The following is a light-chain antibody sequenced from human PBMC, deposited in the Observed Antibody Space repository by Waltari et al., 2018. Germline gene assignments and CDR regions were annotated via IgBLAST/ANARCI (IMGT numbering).Light chain of an antibody. J-gene: IGKJ2*01. CDR3: QQSYSTPYT. Sequence: IQMTQSPSSLSASVGDRVTITCRASQGISSYLNWYQQKPGKAPKLLIYAASSLQSGVPSRFSGSGSGTDFTLTISSLQPEDFATYYCQQSYSTPYTFGQGTKLEIK. CDR2: AAS. V-gene: IGKV1-39*01. CDR1: QGISSY.